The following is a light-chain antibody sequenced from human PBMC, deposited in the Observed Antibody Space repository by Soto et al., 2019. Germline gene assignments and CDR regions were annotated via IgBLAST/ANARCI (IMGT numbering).Light chain of an antibody. V-gene: IGKV3-20*01. J-gene: IGKJ1*01. Sequence: EIDLTQSPGTLSLSPGERATLSCRASQSVGSKYLAWYQQRPGQPPRLLIYATSNRAPGIPDRFSDSGSGTAFSLTISRLEPEDFAVYYCQQCAVSRTFGQGTKVEIQ. CDR3: QQCAVSRT. CDR2: ATS. CDR1: QSVGSKY.